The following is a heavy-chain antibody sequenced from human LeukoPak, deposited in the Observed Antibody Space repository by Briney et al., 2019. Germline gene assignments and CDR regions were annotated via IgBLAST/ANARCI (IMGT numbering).Heavy chain of an antibody. J-gene: IGHJ4*02. V-gene: IGHV1-46*01. CDR3: ARGSVVVPAATTYSLDY. CDR1: AYSFTSYC. CDR2: INPSGGST. Sequence: ASVKVSFKGSAYSFTSYCMHWVRQAPGQGLEWMGIINPSGGSTSYAQKFQGRVTMTRDTSTSTVYMELSSLRSEDTAVYYCARGSVVVPAATTYSLDYWGQGTLVTVSS. D-gene: IGHD2-2*01.